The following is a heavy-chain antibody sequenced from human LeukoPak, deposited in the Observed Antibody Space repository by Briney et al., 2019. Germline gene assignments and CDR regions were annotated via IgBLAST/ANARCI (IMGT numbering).Heavy chain of an antibody. CDR3: AGRPDYYGSGSYIAYYYYYMDV. CDR1: GGSFTGYY. Sequence: SETLSLTCAVYGGSFTGYYWSWIRQPPGKGLEWIGEINHSGSTNYNPSLKSRVTISVDTSKNQFSLKLSSVTAADTAVYYCAGRPDYYGSGSYIAYYYYYMDVWGKGTTVTVSS. CDR2: INHSGST. D-gene: IGHD3-10*01. V-gene: IGHV4-34*01. J-gene: IGHJ6*03.